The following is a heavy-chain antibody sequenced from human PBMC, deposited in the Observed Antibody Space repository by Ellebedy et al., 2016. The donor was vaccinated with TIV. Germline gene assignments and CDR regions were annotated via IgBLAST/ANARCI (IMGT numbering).Heavy chain of an antibody. Sequence: AASVKVSCKASGYSFTGYDINWVRQAPGQGLEWMGWVNPNTGNTAYAQKFQGRVSMTTDTSKTTAYMELSSLTSEDTALYYCAREVTSKGLDSWGLGTLVTVSS. CDR3: AREVTSKGLDS. J-gene: IGHJ4*02. CDR2: VNPNTGNT. V-gene: IGHV1-8*01. CDR1: GYSFTGYD. D-gene: IGHD2-21*02.